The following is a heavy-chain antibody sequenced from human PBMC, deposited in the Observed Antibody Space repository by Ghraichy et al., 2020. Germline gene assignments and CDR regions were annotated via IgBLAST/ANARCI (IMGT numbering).Heavy chain of an antibody. CDR1: GGTFSSYA. CDR2: IIPIFGTA. V-gene: IGHV1-69*13. J-gene: IGHJ6*02. CDR3: ARETMVRGVIITENYYYYYGMDV. D-gene: IGHD3-10*01. Sequence: SVKVSSKASGGTFSSYAISWVRQAPGQGLEWMGGIIPIFGTANYAQKFQGRVTITADESTSTAYMELSSLRSEDTAVYYCARETMVRGVIITENYYYYYGMDVWGQGTTVTVSS.